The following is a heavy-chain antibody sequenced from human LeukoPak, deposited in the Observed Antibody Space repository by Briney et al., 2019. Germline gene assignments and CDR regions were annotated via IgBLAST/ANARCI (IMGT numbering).Heavy chain of an antibody. J-gene: IGHJ4*02. CDR2: ISVSGYST. CDR3: AKDQSSSLPKTYYFDY. D-gene: IGHD6-13*01. Sequence: GGSLRLSCAASGFTFSSNAVSWVRQAPGKGLEWVSAISVSGYSTYYADSVKGRFTISRDNSKNTLYLQMNSLRAEDTAVYYCAKDQSSSLPKTYYFDYWGQGTLVTVSS. CDR1: GFTFSSNA. V-gene: IGHV3-23*01.